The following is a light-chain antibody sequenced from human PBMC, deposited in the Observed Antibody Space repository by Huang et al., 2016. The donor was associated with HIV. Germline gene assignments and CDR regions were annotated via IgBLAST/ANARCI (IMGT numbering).Light chain of an antibody. J-gene: IGKJ1*01. CDR1: KSIRKF. V-gene: IGKV1-39*01. Sequence: DIQMTQSPSSLSASVGDRVTIACRASKSIRKFLNCYQQKPGEAPKLLMQSAYSLQSGVPSRFSGSGSGTDFTLTITSLQPEDFATYYCQQTDNIPRTFGQGTKVVIK. CDR2: SAY. CDR3: QQTDNIPRT.